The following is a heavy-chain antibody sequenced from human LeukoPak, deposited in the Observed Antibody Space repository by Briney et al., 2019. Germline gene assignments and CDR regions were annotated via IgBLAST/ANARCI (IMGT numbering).Heavy chain of an antibody. V-gene: IGHV3-74*03. CDR3: ARDSDAFDI. CDR2: INDDGRTT. J-gene: IGHJ3*02. CDR1: GFTFSYYW. Sequence: GGSLRLSCAASGFTFSYYWMHWVRQAPGEGLVWVSRINDDGRTTTYADSVKGRFTISRDNSKNTLYLQMNSLRAEDTAVYYCARDSDAFDIWGQGTMVTVSS.